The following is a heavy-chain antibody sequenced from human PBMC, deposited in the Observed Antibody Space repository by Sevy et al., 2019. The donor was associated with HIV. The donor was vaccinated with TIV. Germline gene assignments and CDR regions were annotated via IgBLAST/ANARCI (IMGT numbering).Heavy chain of an antibody. CDR3: ARVVMTSSWPCFDY. J-gene: IGHJ4*02. V-gene: IGHV1-18*01. Sequence: ASVTVSCKASGYTFTTYAITWVRQAPGEGLEWMGWISVNNGNRNYAQKVQDRVTMTTDTSTNTAYMELRSLRSDDTAMYYCARVVMTSSWPCFDYWGQGTLVTVSS. CDR1: GYTFTTYA. D-gene: IGHD6-13*01. CDR2: ISVNNGNR.